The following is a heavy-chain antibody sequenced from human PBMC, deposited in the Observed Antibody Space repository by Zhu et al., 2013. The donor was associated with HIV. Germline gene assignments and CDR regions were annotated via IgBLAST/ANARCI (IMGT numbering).Heavy chain of an antibody. CDR2: INPHSGGT. Sequence: VHXVQSGRXVRSLGLSEGRPARLLGYTFYRLLYALGAAGPLDKGVEWMGWINPHSGGTNYAQKFQGRVSMTRDTSISTAYMELTRLTSDDSAVYFCARDSLNYYDTTSYPAYWGQGTLVTVSS. CDR3: ARDSLNYYDTTSYPAY. D-gene: IGHD3-22*01. CDR1: GYTFYRLL. J-gene: IGHJ4*02. V-gene: IGHV1-2*02.